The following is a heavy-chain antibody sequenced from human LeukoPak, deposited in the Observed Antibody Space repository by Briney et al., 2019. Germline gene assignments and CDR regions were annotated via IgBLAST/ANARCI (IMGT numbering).Heavy chain of an antibody. J-gene: IGHJ4*02. Sequence: GGSLRLSCAASGFTFSSYGMHWVRQAPGKGLEWVAFIRYGGSNKYYADSVKGRFTISRDNSKNTLYLQMNSLRAEDAAVYYCAKAGGSYRKPIDYWGQGTLVTVSS. CDR3: AKAGGSYRKPIDY. CDR2: IRYGGSNK. CDR1: GFTFSSYG. D-gene: IGHD1-26*01. V-gene: IGHV3-30*02.